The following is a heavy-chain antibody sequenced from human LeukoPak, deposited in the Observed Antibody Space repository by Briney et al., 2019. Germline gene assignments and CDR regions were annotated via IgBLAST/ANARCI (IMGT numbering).Heavy chain of an antibody. Sequence: GGSLRLSCAASGFTFSSYSMNWVRQAPGKGLEWVSYISSSSSTIYYADSVKGRFTISRDNAKNSLYLQMNSLRAEDTAVYYCAKEALGFLEWFPNNWFDPWGQGTLVTVSS. V-gene: IGHV3-48*04. J-gene: IGHJ5*02. D-gene: IGHD3-3*01. CDR2: ISSSSSTI. CDR1: GFTFSSYS. CDR3: AKEALGFLEWFPNNWFDP.